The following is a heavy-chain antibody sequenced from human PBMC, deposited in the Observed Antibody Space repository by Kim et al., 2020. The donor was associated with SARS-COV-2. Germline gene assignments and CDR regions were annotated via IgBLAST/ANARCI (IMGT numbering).Heavy chain of an antibody. V-gene: IGHV1-58*02. CDR2: IVVGSGNT. Sequence: SVKVSCKASGFTFTSSAMQWVRQARGQRLEWIGWIVVGSGNTNYAQKFQERVTITRDMSTSTAYMELSSLRSEDTAVYYCAAPGGGWYRYYYGMDVWGRGTTVTVSS. J-gene: IGHJ6*02. CDR1: GFTFTSSA. CDR3: AAPGGGWYRYYYGMDV. D-gene: IGHD6-19*01.